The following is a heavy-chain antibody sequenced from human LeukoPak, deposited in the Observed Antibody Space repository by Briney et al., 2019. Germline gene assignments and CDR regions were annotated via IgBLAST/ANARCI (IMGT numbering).Heavy chain of an antibody. J-gene: IGHJ4*02. D-gene: IGHD2-15*01. CDR1: GGSISSYY. Sequence: SEALSLTCTVSGGSISSYYWSWIRQPPGKGLEWIGYIYYSGSTNYNPSLKSRVTISVDTSKNQFSLKLSSVTAADTALYDYPRGTILEYCIGGSCLAEYYYDYWGQGTLVTVSS. V-gene: IGHV4-59*01. CDR3: PRGTILEYCIGGSCLAEYYYDY. CDR2: IYYSGST.